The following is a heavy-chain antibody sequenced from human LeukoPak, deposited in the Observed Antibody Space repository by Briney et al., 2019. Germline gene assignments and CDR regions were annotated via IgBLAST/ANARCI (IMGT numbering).Heavy chain of an antibody. CDR3: ARAMPHDNWFDP. J-gene: IGHJ5*02. CDR2: INGDASNT. V-gene: IGHV3-74*03. D-gene: IGHD2-2*01. Sequence: GGSLRLSCAASGLTFNSYWMHWVRQVAGKGLVWVARINGDASNTTYADSVKGRFTISRGNAKNTLYLQMNSLRVDDTAVYCCARAMPHDNWFDPWGQGSLVTVSS. CDR1: GLTFNSYW.